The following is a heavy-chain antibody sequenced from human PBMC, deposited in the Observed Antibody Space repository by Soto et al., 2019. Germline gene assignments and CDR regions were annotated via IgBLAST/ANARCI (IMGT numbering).Heavy chain of an antibody. Sequence: GGSLRLSCAASGFTFSSYSMNWVRQAPGKGLEWVSYISSSSSTIYYADSVKGRFTISRDNSKNTLYLQMNSLRAEDTAVYYCARDLVFGVVIEGYYYGMDVWGQGTTVTVSS. V-gene: IGHV3-48*01. CDR2: ISSSSSTI. CDR3: ARDLVFGVVIEGYYYGMDV. D-gene: IGHD3-3*01. CDR1: GFTFSSYS. J-gene: IGHJ6*02.